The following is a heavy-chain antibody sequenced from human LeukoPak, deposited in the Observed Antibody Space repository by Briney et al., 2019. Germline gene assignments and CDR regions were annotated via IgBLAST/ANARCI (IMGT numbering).Heavy chain of an antibody. CDR3: AKSRSYDSSGYFIFDY. Sequence: GGSLRLSCAASGFTFSSYSMNWVRQAPGKGLEWVSSISSSSSYIYYADSVKGRFTISRDNAKNSLYLQMNSLRAEDTAVYYCAKSRSYDSSGYFIFDYWGQGTLVTVSS. CDR2: ISSSSSYI. V-gene: IGHV3-21*04. CDR1: GFTFSSYS. D-gene: IGHD3-22*01. J-gene: IGHJ4*02.